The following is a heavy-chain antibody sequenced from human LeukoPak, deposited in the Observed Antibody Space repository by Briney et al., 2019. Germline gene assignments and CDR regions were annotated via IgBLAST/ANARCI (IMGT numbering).Heavy chain of an antibody. CDR1: GFTFSSYA. Sequence: AGGSLRISCAASGFTFSSYAMRWVSQAPGEGLERVSAISGSGGSTYYADSVKGRFTISRDNSKNTLYLQMNSLRAEDTAVYYCAKSDCSSTSCSYYYYYGMDVWGKGTTVTVSS. CDR2: ISGSGGST. V-gene: IGHV3-23*01. CDR3: AKSDCSSTSCSYYYYYGMDV. J-gene: IGHJ6*04. D-gene: IGHD2-2*01.